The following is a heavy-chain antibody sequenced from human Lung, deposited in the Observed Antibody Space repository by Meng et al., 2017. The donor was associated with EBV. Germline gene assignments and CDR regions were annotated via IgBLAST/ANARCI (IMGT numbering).Heavy chain of an antibody. D-gene: IGHD4-11*01. CDR1: GGSISSGGYY. J-gene: IGHJ4*02. Sequence: QWPSQASGPGLVEPSQTLALTCTGSGGSISSGGYYWSWIRQHPGKGLEWIGYIYYSGSTYYNPSLKNRVTISVDTSKNQFSLKLSSVTAADTAVYYCAATVNDGYFDYWGQGTLVTVSS. V-gene: IGHV4-31*03. CDR3: AATVNDGYFDY. CDR2: IYYSGST.